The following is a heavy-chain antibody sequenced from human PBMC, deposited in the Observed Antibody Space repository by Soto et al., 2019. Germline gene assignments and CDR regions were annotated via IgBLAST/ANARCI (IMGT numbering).Heavy chain of an antibody. CDR1: GGSISSGGYS. V-gene: IGHV4-30-2*01. Sequence: PSETLSLTCAVSGGSISSGGYSWSWIRQPPGKGLEWIGYIYHSGSTYYNPSLKSRVTTSVDRSKNQFSLKLSSVTAADTAVYYCARWYGGSLDYWGQGTLVTVSS. J-gene: IGHJ4*02. D-gene: IGHD4-17*01. CDR3: ARWYGGSLDY. CDR2: IYHSGST.